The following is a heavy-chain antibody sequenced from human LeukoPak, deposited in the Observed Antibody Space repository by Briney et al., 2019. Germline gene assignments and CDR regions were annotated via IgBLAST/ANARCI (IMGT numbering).Heavy chain of an antibody. J-gene: IGHJ6*02. CDR1: GGSISSYY. CDR3: ARGKQRLVPYYYYYGMDV. CDR2: IYYSGST. D-gene: IGHD6-13*01. Sequence: SETLSLTCTVSGGSISSYYWSWIRQPPGKGLEWIGYIYYSGSTNYNTSLKSRVTISVDTTKNQFSLKLSSVTAADTAVYYCARGKQRLVPYYYYYGMDVWGQGTTVTVSS. V-gene: IGHV4-59*01.